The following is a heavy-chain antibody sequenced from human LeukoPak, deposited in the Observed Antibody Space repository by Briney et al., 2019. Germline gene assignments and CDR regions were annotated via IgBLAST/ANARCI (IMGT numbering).Heavy chain of an antibody. D-gene: IGHD3-22*01. CDR1: GGSISSYY. V-gene: IGHV4-59*01. CDR2: IYYSGST. Sequence: SETLSLTCTVSGGSISSYYWSWIRQPPGKGPEWIGYIYYSGSTNYNPSLKSRVTISVDTSKNQFSLKLSSVTAADTAVYYCARESLLRALDYWGQGTLVTVSS. J-gene: IGHJ4*02. CDR3: ARESLLRALDY.